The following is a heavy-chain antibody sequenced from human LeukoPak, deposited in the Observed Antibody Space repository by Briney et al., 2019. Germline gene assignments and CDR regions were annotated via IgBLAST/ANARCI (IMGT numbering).Heavy chain of an antibody. CDR1: GDSFSPYK. Sequence: SETLSLTCTVSGDSFSPYKWAWIRQPPGKGLEFIAFMYESGFTDYNPSLKSRVTISLDTSKNQLSLKLSSVTATDTAVYYCARXXSXLDYWGXGTLVTVS. J-gene: IGHJ4*01. CDR2: MYESGFT. V-gene: IGHV4-4*08. CDR3: ARXXSXLDY.